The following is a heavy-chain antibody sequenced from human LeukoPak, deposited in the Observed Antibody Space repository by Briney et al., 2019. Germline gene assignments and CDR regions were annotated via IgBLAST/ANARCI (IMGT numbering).Heavy chain of an antibody. V-gene: IGHV3-30*02. Sequence: GGSLRLSCAASGFTFSDHYMHWVRQAPGKGLEWVAFIRYDGSKKYYADSVKGRFTISRDNSKNTLYLQMNSLRAEDTAVYYCAKGNYCYDSSGHTALDYWGQGTLVTVSS. D-gene: IGHD3-22*01. CDR2: IRYDGSKK. J-gene: IGHJ4*02. CDR1: GFTFSDHY. CDR3: AKGNYCYDSSGHTALDY.